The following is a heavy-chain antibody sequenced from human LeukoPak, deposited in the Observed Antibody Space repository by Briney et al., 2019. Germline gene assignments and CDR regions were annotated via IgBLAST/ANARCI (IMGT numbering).Heavy chain of an antibody. CDR2: ISTYNGNT. V-gene: IGHV1-18*01. D-gene: IGHD1-1*01. CDR3: ARWGTTNDAFDI. CDR1: GYTFTSYG. Sequence: ASVKVSCKTSGYTFTSYGITWVRQAPGQGLEWMGWISTYNGNTNYAQKFQGRVTMTTDTSTSTAYMELSSLRSEDTAVYYCARWGTTNDAFDIWGQGTMVTVSS. J-gene: IGHJ3*02.